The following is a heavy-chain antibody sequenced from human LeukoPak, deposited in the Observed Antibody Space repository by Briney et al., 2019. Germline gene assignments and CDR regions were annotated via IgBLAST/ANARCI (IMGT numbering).Heavy chain of an antibody. CDR1: GGSISSGSYY. D-gene: IGHD6-13*01. CDR2: IYYSGGT. V-gene: IGHV4-61*01. CDR3: ARDRYSSSWYDY. J-gene: IGHJ4*02. Sequence: SQTLSLTCTVSGGSISSGSYYWSWIRQPPGKGLEWIGYIYYSGGTNYNPSLKSRVTISVDTSKNQFSLKLSSVTAADTAVYYCARDRYSSSWYDYWGQGTLVTVSS.